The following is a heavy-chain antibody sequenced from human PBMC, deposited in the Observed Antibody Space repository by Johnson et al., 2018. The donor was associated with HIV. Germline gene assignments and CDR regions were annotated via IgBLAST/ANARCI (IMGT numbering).Heavy chain of an antibody. CDR3: VRGRISTVVVDLRGGGFDI. D-gene: IGHD2-2*01. J-gene: IGHJ3*02. CDR2: ISYDGGNK. Sequence: QVQLVESGGGVVQPGGSLRLSCAASGFTFSSYGMHWVRQAPGKGLEWVAVISYDGGNKYYADSVKGRFTISRDNSKNTLHLQMNSLRTEDTAVYYCVRGRISTVVVDLRGGGFDIWGQGTLVTVSS. V-gene: IGHV3-30*03. CDR1: GFTFSSYG.